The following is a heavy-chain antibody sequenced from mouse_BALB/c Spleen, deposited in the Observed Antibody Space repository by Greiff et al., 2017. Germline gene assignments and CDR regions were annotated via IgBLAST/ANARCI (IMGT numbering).Heavy chain of an antibody. CDR3: ARRGITTVGAMDY. CDR2: ISSGGST. V-gene: IGHV5-6-5*01. D-gene: IGHD1-1*01. J-gene: IGHJ4*01. Sequence: EVNLVESGGGLVKPGGSLKLSCAASGFTFSSYAMSWVRQTPEKRLEWVASISSGGSTYYPDSVKGRFTISRDNARNILYLQMSSLRSEDTAMYYCARRGITTVGAMDYWGQGTSVTVSS. CDR1: GFTFSSYA.